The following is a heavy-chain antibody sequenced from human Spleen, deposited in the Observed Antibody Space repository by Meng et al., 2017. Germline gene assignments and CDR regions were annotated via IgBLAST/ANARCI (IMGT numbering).Heavy chain of an antibody. CDR2: IKQDGSEK. Sequence: GASLKISCAASGFTVSSNYMSWVRQAPGKGLEWVANIKQDGSEKYYVDSVKGRFTISRDNAKNSLYLHMNSLRAEDTAVYYCARNKRGSRSYYAHYLDYWGQGTLVTVSS. J-gene: IGHJ4*02. V-gene: IGHV3-7*01. D-gene: IGHD3-10*01. CDR1: GFTVSSNY. CDR3: ARNKRGSRSYYAHYLDY.